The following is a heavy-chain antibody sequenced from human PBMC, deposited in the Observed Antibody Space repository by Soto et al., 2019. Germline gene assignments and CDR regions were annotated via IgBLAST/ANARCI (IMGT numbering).Heavy chain of an antibody. J-gene: IGHJ6*02. Sequence: QVQLQESGPGLVKPSETLSLTCTVSGDSISSYNLAWIRQPPGKGLEWIGYFRSGGGTSYNPSLTSRVAISADTSMKQFSLRLSSVTAADTGVYYCVTQGIGVLHGLVDVWGQGTTVTVSS. CDR3: VTQGIGVLHGLVDV. CDR1: GDSISSYN. CDR2: FRSGGGT. V-gene: IGHV4-59*08. D-gene: IGHD3-10*01.